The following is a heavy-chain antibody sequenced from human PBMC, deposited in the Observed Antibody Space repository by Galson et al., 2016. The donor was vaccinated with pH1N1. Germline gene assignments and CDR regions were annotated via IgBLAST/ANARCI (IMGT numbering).Heavy chain of an antibody. Sequence: SLRLSCAASGFTFDDYAMHWVRQAPGKGLEWVSGISWNSGSIGYADSVKGRFTISRDNAKNSLYLQMNSLGAEDTALYYCAKVAGYFSGWFDYWGQGTLVTVSS. CDR2: ISWNSGSI. J-gene: IGHJ4*02. V-gene: IGHV3-9*01. CDR1: GFTFDDYA. D-gene: IGHD6-19*01. CDR3: AKVAGYFSGWFDY.